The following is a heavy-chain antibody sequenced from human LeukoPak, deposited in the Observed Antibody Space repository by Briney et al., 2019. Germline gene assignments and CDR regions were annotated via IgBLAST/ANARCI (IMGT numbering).Heavy chain of an antibody. CDR2: INPSGGST. CDR3: ARDRRVVVPAATYYYGMDV. CDR1: GYTFTSYY. V-gene: IGHV1-46*01. J-gene: IGHJ6*02. D-gene: IGHD2-2*01. Sequence: GASVKVSCKASGYTFTSYYMHWVRQAPGQGLEWMGIINPSGGSTSYAQKFQGRVTMTRDTSTSTVYMELSSLRSEDTAVYCCARDRRVVVPAATYYYGMDVWGQGTTVTVSS.